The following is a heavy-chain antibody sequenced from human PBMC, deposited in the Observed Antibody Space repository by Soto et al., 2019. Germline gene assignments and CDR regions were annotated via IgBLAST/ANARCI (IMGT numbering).Heavy chain of an antibody. D-gene: IGHD3-3*01. Sequence: LSLTCTVSGGPISTYYWSCIRKSPGKGLEWIGYIYRTGSTHYNPSLNSRAAISLDTSRNRFSLKLNSVTAADTAVYFCARQIGDDPFDIWGQGTMVTVSS. CDR2: IYRTGST. V-gene: IGHV4-59*08. CDR1: GGPISTYY. J-gene: IGHJ3*02. CDR3: ARQIGDDPFDI.